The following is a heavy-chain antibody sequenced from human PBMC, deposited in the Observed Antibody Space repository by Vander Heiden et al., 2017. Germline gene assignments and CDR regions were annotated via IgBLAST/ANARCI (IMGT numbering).Heavy chain of an antibody. CDR3: ARGSGIAVAGPDQAGHFDY. D-gene: IGHD6-19*01. Sequence: VQLVQSGAEVKKPGSSVKVSCKASGGTFSSYAISWVLQAPGQGLEWMGGIIPIFGTANYEQKFQGRVTITADESTSTAYMELSSLRSEDTAVYYCARGSGIAVAGPDQAGHFDYWGQGTLVTVSS. J-gene: IGHJ4*02. V-gene: IGHV1-69*01. CDR1: GGTFSSYA. CDR2: IIPIFGTA.